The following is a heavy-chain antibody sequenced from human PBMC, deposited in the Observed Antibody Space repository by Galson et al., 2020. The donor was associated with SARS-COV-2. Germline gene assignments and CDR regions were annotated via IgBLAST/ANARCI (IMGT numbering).Heavy chain of an antibody. J-gene: IGHJ3*02. CDR2: FHPEDGEI. Sequence: ASVKVSCRVSGYTLTALSMHWVRQAPGKGLEWLGGFHPEDGEIVYEQRFQGRLILTEDTSTDTAYMELSSLRPEDTAVYYCAILGVGYAFEMWGQGTGVTVSS. CDR1: GYTLTALS. CDR3: AILGVGYAFEM. D-gene: IGHD3-16*01. V-gene: IGHV1-24*01.